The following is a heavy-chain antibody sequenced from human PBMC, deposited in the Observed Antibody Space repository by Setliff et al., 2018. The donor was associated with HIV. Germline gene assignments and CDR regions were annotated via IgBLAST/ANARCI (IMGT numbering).Heavy chain of an antibody. CDR2: IYTSGST. V-gene: IGHV4-59*01. D-gene: IGHD5-18*01. J-gene: IGHJ4*02. CDR3: ARDSGGYNYGFAVGSFDY. CDR1: GGSFSGYY. Sequence: TLSLTCAVYGGSFSGYYWSWIRQSPGKGLEWIGYIYTSGSTNYNPSLKSRVTISVDTSKSQFSLKLTSVAAADTAVYYCARDSGGYNYGFAVGSFDYWGQGALVTVSS.